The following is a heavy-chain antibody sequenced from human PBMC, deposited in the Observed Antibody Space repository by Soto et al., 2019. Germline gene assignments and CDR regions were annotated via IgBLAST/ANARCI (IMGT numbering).Heavy chain of an antibody. CDR3: ARKKMERDWFDP. CDR1: GYTFTGYY. Sequence: QVPLVQSGAEVKKPGASVKVSCKASGYTFTGYYMHWVRQAPGQGLEWMGRIIPDNGGTNYAQKFQGRVTMTRDTSINTVYMELNRLRSDDTAVYYCARKKMERDWFDPWGQGTLVTVSS. J-gene: IGHJ5*02. V-gene: IGHV1-2*06. CDR2: IIPDNGGT. D-gene: IGHD2-8*01.